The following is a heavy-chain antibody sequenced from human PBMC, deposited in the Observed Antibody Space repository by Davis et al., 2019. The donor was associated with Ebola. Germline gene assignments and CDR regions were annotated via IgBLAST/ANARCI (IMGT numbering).Heavy chain of an antibody. CDR2: ISGSGAST. CDR3: AKDTSNIWFDI. J-gene: IGHJ3*02. Sequence: GGSLRLSCAASGLRFVDYPMNWVRQAPGRGLEWVSSISGSGASTYYADSVKGRFTISRDNSKNTLYLQMNGLRVEDTAIYYCAKDTSNIWFDIWGQGTNVTVSS. CDR1: GLRFVDYP. V-gene: IGHV3-23*01. D-gene: IGHD1-26*01.